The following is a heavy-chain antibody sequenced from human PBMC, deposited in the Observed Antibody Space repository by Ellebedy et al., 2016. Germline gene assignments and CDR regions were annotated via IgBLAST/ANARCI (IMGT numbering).Heavy chain of an antibody. CDR2: ISTTSSVI. Sequence: GGSLRLXCEASGFTFDDFYMSWIRQAPGKGLEWVSYISTTSSVIYYADSVKGRFTISRDNTKSSLFLHMNSLSPEDTAIYYCARGVIPAAICPPSGYWGQGTLVTVSS. CDR1: GFTFDDFY. CDR3: ARGVIPAAICPPSGY. D-gene: IGHD2-2*01. V-gene: IGHV3-11*01. J-gene: IGHJ4*02.